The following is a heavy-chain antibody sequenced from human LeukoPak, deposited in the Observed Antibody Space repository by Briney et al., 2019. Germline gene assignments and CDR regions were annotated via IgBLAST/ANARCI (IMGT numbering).Heavy chain of an antibody. Sequence: PGGSLRLSCTASELTFSSSWMHSVRQAPGEWLVWVSRSNSDGTSTTYADSVKGRFTISGDNAKNTLYLQMNSLRAEDTAVYYCARGVRDGYNSLGNWGQGTLVTVSS. CDR3: ARGVRDGYNSLGN. D-gene: IGHD5-24*01. CDR2: SNSDGTST. CDR1: ELTFSSSW. V-gene: IGHV3-74*01. J-gene: IGHJ4*02.